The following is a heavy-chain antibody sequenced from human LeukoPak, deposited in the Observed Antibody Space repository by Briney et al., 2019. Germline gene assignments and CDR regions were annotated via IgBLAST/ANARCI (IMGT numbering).Heavy chain of an antibody. V-gene: IGHV3-23*01. CDR2: ISGSGDST. Sequence: PGGSLRLSCAGSGFTFSSYAMNWVRQAPGKGLEWVSGISGSGDSTYYADSVKGRFTISRDNSKNTLYLQMNSLRAEHTAVYYCARVDYGDYYFDYWGQGTLVTVSS. CDR3: ARVDYGDYYFDY. J-gene: IGHJ4*02. CDR1: GFTFSSYA. D-gene: IGHD4-17*01.